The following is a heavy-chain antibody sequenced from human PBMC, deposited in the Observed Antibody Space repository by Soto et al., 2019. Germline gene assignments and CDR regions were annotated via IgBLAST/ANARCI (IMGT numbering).Heavy chain of an antibody. CDR1: GGSISSGGYS. V-gene: IGHV4-30-2*01. D-gene: IGHD4-17*01. Sequence: QLQLQESGSGLVKPSQTLSLTCAVSGGSISSGGYSWSWIRQPPGKGLEWIGYMYPGGSTYYNPTPYSRVTKSGDRSKNQFSLKLSSVTAADTAVYYCARAHYGNYGYGMDVWGQGTTVTVSS. J-gene: IGHJ6*02. CDR3: ARAHYGNYGYGMDV. CDR2: MYPGGST.